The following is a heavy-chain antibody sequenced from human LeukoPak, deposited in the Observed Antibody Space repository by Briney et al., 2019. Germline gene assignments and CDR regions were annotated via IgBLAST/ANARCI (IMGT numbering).Heavy chain of an antibody. V-gene: IGHV3-66*03. CDR2: IRGSGDT. J-gene: IGHJ5*02. D-gene: IGHD4-17*01. Sequence: GGSLRLSCAVCGFAVSNYYMNWVRQAPGKGLEWVSLIRGSGDTFYADSVKGRFTISRDDSKNMVYLQMKSLRVEDTAVYFCPRDRAVTEDWVEFDPWGQGTLVTVSS. CDR1: GFAVSNYY. CDR3: PRDRAVTEDWVEFDP.